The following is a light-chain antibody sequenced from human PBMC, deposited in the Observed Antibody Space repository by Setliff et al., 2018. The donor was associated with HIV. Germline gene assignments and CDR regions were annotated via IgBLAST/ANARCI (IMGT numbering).Light chain of an antibody. CDR2: DNN. CDR1: SSDIGAGYD. V-gene: IGLV1-40*01. CDR3: HSYDGRLDGLHV. Sequence: QSVLAQPPSVSGAPGQRVTISCTGSSSDIGAGYDVHWYQHLPGAAPKLVIFDNNNRPSGVPDRFSGSKSGTSASPAITGLQAEDEADYYCHSYDGRLDGLHVFGTGTKSPS. J-gene: IGLJ1*01.